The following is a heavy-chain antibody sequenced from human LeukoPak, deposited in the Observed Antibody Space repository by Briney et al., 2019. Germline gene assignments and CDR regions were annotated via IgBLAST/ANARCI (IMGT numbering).Heavy chain of an antibody. CDR3: ARAFSYYYYYMDV. J-gene: IGHJ6*03. CDR2: IIPIFGTA. V-gene: IGHV1-69*13. Sequence: SVKVSCKASGYTFTSYDISWVRQAPGQGLEWMGGIIPIFGTANYAQKFQGRVTITADESTSTAYMELSSLRSEDTAVYYCARAFSYYYYYMDVWGKGTTVTVSS. CDR1: GYTFTSYD.